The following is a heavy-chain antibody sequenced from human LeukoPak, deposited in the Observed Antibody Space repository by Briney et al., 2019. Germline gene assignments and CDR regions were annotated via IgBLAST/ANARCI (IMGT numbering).Heavy chain of an antibody. CDR3: AKDFPGWTPYYFDY. CDR2: ISGSGGST. CDR1: GFPFSSYG. V-gene: IGHV3-23*01. Sequence: PGGSLRLSCAASGFPFSSYGMHWVRQAPGKGLEWVSAISGSGGSTYYADSVKGRFTISRDNSKNTLYLQMNSLRAEDTAVYYCAKDFPGWTPYYFDYWGQGTLVTVSS. J-gene: IGHJ4*02. D-gene: IGHD6-19*01.